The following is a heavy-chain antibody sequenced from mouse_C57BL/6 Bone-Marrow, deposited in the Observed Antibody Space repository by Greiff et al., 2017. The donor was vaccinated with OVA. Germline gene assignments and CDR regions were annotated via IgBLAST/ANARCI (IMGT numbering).Heavy chain of an antibody. D-gene: IGHD1-2*01. CDR2: IDPSDSYT. CDR3: ARPPLGGYYFDY. Sequence: QVQLKQPGAELVKPGASVKLSCKASGYTFTSYWMQWVKQRPGPGLEWIGEIDPSDSYTNYHPKFKGKATLTVDTSSSTAYMQLSSLTSEDSAVYYCARPPLGGYYFDYWGQGTTLTVSS. V-gene: IGHV1-50*01. CDR1: GYTFTSYW. J-gene: IGHJ2*01.